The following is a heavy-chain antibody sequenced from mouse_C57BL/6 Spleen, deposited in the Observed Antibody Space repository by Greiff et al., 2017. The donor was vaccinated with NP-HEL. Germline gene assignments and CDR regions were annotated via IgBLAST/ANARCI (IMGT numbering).Heavy chain of an antibody. J-gene: IGHJ2*01. CDR3: ARGEGNYDY. CDR1: GYAFSSSW. Sequence: QVQLKQSGPELVKPGATVKISCKASGYAFSSSWMNWVKQRPGKGLEWIGRIYPGDGDTNYNGKFKGKATLTADKSSSTAYMQLSSLTSEDSAVYFCARGEGNYDYWGQGTTLTVSS. D-gene: IGHD2-1*01. CDR2: IYPGDGDT. V-gene: IGHV1-82*01.